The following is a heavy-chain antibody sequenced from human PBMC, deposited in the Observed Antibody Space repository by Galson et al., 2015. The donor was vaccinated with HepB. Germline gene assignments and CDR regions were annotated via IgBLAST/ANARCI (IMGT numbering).Heavy chain of an antibody. J-gene: IGHJ4*02. D-gene: IGHD3-3*01. CDR2: IWYDGSNK. V-gene: IGHV3-33*01. CDR1: GFTFSSYG. CDR3: ARDKSITIFGAILDY. Sequence: SLRLSCAASGFTFSSYGMHWVRQAPGKGLEWVAVIWYDGSNKYYADSVKGRFTISRDNSKNTLYLQMNSLRAEDTAVYYCARDKSITIFGAILDYWGQGTLVTVSS.